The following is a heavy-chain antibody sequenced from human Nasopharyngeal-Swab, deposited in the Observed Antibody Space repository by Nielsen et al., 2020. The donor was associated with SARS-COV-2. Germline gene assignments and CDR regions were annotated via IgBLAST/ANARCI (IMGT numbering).Heavy chain of an antibody. J-gene: IGHJ3*02. CDR1: GGTFSSCA. CDR3: ARDDLTAYDAFDI. Sequence: ASVKVSCKASGGTFSSCAINWVRQATGQGLEWMGWMNPNSGNTGYAQKFQGRVTMTRNTSISTAYMELSSLRSEDTAVYYCARDDLTAYDAFDIWGQGTMVTVSS. CDR2: MNPNSGNT. D-gene: IGHD7-27*01. V-gene: IGHV1-8*02.